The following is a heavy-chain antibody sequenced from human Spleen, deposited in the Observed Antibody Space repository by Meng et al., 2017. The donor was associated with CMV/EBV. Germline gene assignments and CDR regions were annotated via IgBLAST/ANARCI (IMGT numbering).Heavy chain of an antibody. CDR2: ISYDGSNK. CDR1: GFTFSSYA. Sequence: QVQLGESGVCVVQRGRSLSLSCAASGFTFSSYAMHWVRQAPGKGLEWVAVISYDGSNKYYADSVKGRFTISRDNSKNTLYLQMNSLRAEDTAVYYCASGSLRFDYWGQGTLVTVSS. CDR3: ASGSLRFDY. J-gene: IGHJ4*02. V-gene: IGHV3-30-3*01. D-gene: IGHD5-12*01.